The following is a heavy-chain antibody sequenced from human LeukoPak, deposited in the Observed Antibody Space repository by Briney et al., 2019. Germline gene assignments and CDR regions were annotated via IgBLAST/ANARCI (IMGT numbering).Heavy chain of an antibody. Sequence: SETLSLTCTVSSGSISSRSYYWGWLRQPPGKGLEWIGSIYYRGSPYYNPSLKSRVTISLDTSKNQFSLKLSSVTAADTAVYYCARVVRDSTGYLIAMDVWGQGTTVTVSS. V-gene: IGHV4-39*07. D-gene: IGHD3-22*01. CDR2: IYYRGSP. CDR1: SGSISSRSYY. J-gene: IGHJ6*02. CDR3: ARVVRDSTGYLIAMDV.